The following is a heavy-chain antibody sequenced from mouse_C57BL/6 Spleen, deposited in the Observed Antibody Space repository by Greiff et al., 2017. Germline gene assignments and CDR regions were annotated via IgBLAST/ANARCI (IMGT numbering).Heavy chain of an antibody. D-gene: IGHD1-1*01. CDR1: GYTFTDYE. Sequence: VQLQQSGAELVRPGASVTLSCKASGYTFTDYEMHWVKQTPVHGLEWIGAIDPETGGTAYNQKFKGKAILTADKSSSTAYMELRSLTSEDSAVYYCTKKLLRRGFDYWGQGTTLTGSS. CDR2: IDPETGGT. J-gene: IGHJ2*01. V-gene: IGHV1-15*01. CDR3: TKKLLRRGFDY.